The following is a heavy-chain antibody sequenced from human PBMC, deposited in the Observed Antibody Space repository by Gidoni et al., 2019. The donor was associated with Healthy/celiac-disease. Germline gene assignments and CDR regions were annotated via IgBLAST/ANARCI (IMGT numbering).Heavy chain of an antibody. CDR1: GFPVSSNY. Sequence: VPLVESGGGLIQPGGSLRLSCAASGFPVSSNYMSWVRKAPGKGLEWVSVIYSGGSTYYADSVKGRFTISRDNSKNTLYLQMNSLRAEDTAVYYCAREDVRVWGAFDIWGQGTMVTVSS. CDR3: AREDVRVWGAFDI. V-gene: IGHV3-53*01. CDR2: IYSGGST. J-gene: IGHJ3*02. D-gene: IGHD3-16*01.